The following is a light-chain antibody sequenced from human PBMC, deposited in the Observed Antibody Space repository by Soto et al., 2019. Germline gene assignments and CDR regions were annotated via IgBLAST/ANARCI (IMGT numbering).Light chain of an antibody. Sequence: QSALTQPASVSGSPGQSITISCTGTSSDVGGYNYVSWYQQHPGKAPKLMIYEVSNRPSGVSNRFSGFKSGNTASLTISGLQAEDEADYYCNSYTTRTTYVFGTGTKLTVL. CDR2: EVS. J-gene: IGLJ1*01. CDR3: NSYTTRTTYV. V-gene: IGLV2-14*01. CDR1: SSDVGGYNY.